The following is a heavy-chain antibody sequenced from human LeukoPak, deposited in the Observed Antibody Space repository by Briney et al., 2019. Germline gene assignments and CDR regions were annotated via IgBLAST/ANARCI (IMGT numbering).Heavy chain of an antibody. D-gene: IGHD3-22*01. V-gene: IGHV4-4*07. Sequence: SEALSLTCTVAGGSISTYYWSWIRQPAGKGLEWIGRIYSSGSTSYNPSLQSRVTISLDTSEKKFSLKVTSVTAADTAVYYCTRLLNNDSSGDPDTFDMWGQGTVVTVSS. J-gene: IGHJ3*02. CDR3: TRLLNNDSSGDPDTFDM. CDR1: GGSISTYY. CDR2: IYSSGST.